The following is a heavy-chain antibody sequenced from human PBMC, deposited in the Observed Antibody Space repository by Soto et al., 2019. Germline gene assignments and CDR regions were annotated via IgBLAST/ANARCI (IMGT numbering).Heavy chain of an antibody. CDR2: IFPISGTT. D-gene: IGHD3-9*01. J-gene: IGHJ4*02. V-gene: IGHV1-69*13. CDR1: GGTFSSYT. Sequence: SVKVSFKASGGTFSSYTVSWVRQAPGQGLEWVGGIFPISGTTNYAQKFQGRATIAADESTTTAYMELSSLKSEDTAMYYCATCDGTGYYLYYFDYWGQGTLVTVSS. CDR3: ATCDGTGYYLYYFDY.